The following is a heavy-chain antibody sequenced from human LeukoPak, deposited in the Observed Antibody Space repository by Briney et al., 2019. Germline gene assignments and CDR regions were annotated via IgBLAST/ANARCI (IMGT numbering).Heavy chain of an antibody. CDR3: AKPISTVTDY. V-gene: IGHV3-23*01. CDR1: GFTFSSYS. Sequence: GGSLRLSCAASGFTFSSYSMNWVRQAPGKGLVWVSAISGSGGSTYYADSVKGRFTISRDNSKNTLYLQMNSLRAEDTAVYYCAKPISTVTDYWGQGTLVTVSS. D-gene: IGHD4-17*01. CDR2: ISGSGGST. J-gene: IGHJ4*02.